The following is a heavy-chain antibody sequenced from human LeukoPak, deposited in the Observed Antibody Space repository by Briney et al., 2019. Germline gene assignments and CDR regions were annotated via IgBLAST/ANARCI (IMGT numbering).Heavy chain of an antibody. CDR3: AKESGKFDY. CDR1: GLTFGESA. J-gene: IGHJ4*02. Sequence: GGSLRLSCVASGLTFGESAMHWVRQAPGKGLEWVSLISADGGSAFSADSVKGRFSISGDNSKNSLYLQMDSLRSEDTAMYYCAKESGKFDYWGQGTLVVVSS. CDR2: ISADGGSA. V-gene: IGHV3-43*02.